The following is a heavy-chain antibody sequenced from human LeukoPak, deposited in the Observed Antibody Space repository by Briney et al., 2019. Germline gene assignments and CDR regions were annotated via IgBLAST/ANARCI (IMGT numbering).Heavy chain of an antibody. CDR3: ARGDGYNFFDY. CDR2: FYVGGAT. D-gene: IGHD5-24*01. CDR1: GFTFSSYA. V-gene: IGHV3-23*03. Sequence: GGSLRLSCAASGFTFSSYAMSWVRQAPGKGLEWVSVFYVGGATYYADSVKGRFTISRDNSENTLYLQMKSLRAEDTDVYYCARGDGYNFFDYWGQGTLVTVSS. J-gene: IGHJ4*02.